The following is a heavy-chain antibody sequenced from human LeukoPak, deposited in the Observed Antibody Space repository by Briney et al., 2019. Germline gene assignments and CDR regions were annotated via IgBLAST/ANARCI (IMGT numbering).Heavy chain of an antibody. CDR1: GFTFSSYA. Sequence: PGGSLRLSCAASGFTFSSYAMHWVRQAPGKGLEWVSGISWNSGSIGYADSVKGRFTISRDNAKNSLYLQMNSLRAEDTALYYCAKADLGAFDIWGQGTMVTVSS. J-gene: IGHJ3*02. CDR2: ISWNSGSI. CDR3: AKADLGAFDI. V-gene: IGHV3-9*01.